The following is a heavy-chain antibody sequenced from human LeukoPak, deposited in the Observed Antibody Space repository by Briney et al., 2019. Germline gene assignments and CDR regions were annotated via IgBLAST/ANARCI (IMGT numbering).Heavy chain of an antibody. CDR2: IRDSGGRT. J-gene: IGHJ4*02. Sequence: GRSLRLSYSVSGITLSNYGMSWVRQAPGKGLEWVAGIRDSGGRTNYADSVKGLFTISRDNPKNKLYLEMNSLRAEDTAVYFCAKRGVVIRVILVGFHKEAYYFDSWGQGALVTVSS. CDR3: AKRGVVIRVILVGFHKEAYYFDS. CDR1: GITLSNYG. D-gene: IGHD3-22*01. V-gene: IGHV3-23*01.